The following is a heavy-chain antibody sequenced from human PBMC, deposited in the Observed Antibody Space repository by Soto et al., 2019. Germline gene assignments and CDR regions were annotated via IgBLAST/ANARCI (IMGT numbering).Heavy chain of an antibody. J-gene: IGHJ6*02. Sequence: VQLVQSGAEVKKPGASVKVSCKASVYTFTSYELSWGRQTPGQGLEWMGWIRAYNGNKNYAQKLQGRVTMTTDTSTSTAYMELRSLRSDDTAVYYCARDLPTMDVWGQGTTVTVSS. CDR2: IRAYNGNK. CDR1: VYTFTSYE. CDR3: ARDLPTMDV. V-gene: IGHV1-18*01.